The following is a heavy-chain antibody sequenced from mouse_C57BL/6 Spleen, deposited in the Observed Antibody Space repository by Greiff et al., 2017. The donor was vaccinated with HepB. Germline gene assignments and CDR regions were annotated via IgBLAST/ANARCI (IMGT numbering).Heavy chain of an antibody. Sequence: VQLKQSGPVLVKPGASVKMSCKASGYTFTDYYMNWVKQSHGKSLEWIGVINPSNGGTNYNEKFKSKATLTVDKSSSTAYMQLSSLTSEDSAVYYCARRGITIDYWGQGTTLTVSS. CDR3: ARRGITIDY. CDR1: GYTFTDYY. D-gene: IGHD1-1*02. CDR2: INPSNGGT. V-gene: IGHV1-19*01. J-gene: IGHJ2*01.